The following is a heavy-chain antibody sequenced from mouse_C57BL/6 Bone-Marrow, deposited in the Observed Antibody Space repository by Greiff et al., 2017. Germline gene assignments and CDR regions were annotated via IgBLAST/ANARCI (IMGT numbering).Heavy chain of an antibody. V-gene: IGHV1-7*01. Sequence: VKLLESGAELAKPGASVKLSCKASGYTFTSYWMHWVKQRPGQGLEWIGYINPSSGYTKYNQKFKDKATLTADKSSSTAYMQLCSLTYEDSAVYYGARSPDGSPWYFDVWGTGTTVTVSS. D-gene: IGHD1-1*01. CDR3: ARSPDGSPWYFDV. CDR2: INPSSGYT. J-gene: IGHJ1*03. CDR1: GYTFTSYW.